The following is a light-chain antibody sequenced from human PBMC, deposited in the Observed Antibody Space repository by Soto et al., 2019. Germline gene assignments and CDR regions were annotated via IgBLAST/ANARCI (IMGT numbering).Light chain of an antibody. CDR3: AAWDDSLSVP. Sequence: QSVLTQPPSASGTPGQRVTISCSGSSSNIGSNYVYWYQQLPGTAPKLLIYRNNHRPSGVPDRFSGSKSGTSASLASSGLLSEDEADYYCAAWDDSLSVPFGGGTKVTVL. CDR2: RNN. J-gene: IGLJ2*01. V-gene: IGLV1-47*01. CDR1: SSNIGSNY.